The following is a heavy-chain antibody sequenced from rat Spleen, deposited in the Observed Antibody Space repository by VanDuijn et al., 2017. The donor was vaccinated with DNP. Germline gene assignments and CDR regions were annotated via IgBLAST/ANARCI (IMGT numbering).Heavy chain of an antibody. J-gene: IGHJ2*01. CDR2: IWSGGNT. CDR3: TRGSDY. V-gene: IGHV2-15*01. Sequence: QVQLKESGPGLVQPSRTLSLTCTVSGFSLTSYGVSWIRQPPGKGLEWIGAIWSGGNTDYNSALKSRLNISRDTSKSQVFLKVNSLQTEDTAIYFCTRGSDYWGQGVMVTVSS. CDR1: GFSLTSYG.